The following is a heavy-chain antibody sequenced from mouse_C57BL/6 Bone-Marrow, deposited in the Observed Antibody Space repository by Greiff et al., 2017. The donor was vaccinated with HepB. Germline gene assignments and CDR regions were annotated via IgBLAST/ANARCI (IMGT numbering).Heavy chain of an antibody. D-gene: IGHD2-2*01. J-gene: IGHJ3*01. Sequence: QVQLQQSGAELAKPGASVKLSCKASGYTFTSYWMHWVKQRPGQGLEWIGYINPSSGYTKYNQKFKDKATLTADKSSSSAYMQLSSLTYEDSAVYYCAREGYDERAWFAYWGQGTLVTVSA. CDR3: AREGYDERAWFAY. CDR1: GYTFTSYW. CDR2: INPSSGYT. V-gene: IGHV1-7*01.